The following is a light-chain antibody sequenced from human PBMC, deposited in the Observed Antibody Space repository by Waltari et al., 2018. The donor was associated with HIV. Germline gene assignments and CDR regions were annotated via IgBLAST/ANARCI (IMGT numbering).Light chain of an antibody. CDR1: ALPRQY. Sequence: SSELTQPPSLSVSPGQTARITCSGDALPRQYTSWYHQKAGQAPVLLIKKDTERPSGIPERFSGSTSGTTATLTISGVQAEDEADYFCQSTDSSGSYVVFGGGTKLTVL. V-gene: IGLV3-25*03. CDR2: KDT. CDR3: QSTDSSGSYVV. J-gene: IGLJ2*01.